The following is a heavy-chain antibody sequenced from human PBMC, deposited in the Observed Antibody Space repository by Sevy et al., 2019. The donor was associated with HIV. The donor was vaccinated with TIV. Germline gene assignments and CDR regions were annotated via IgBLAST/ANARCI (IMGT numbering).Heavy chain of an antibody. Sequence: GGSLRLSCAVSGFTFSNYAMSWLRQAPGKGLEWVSSISGNGDNKYYGDSVKGRFTISRDISYNTVTLQMSSLRAEDTAVYYCAKTENFCIGYLAMDFWGQGTTVTVSS. CDR1: GFTFSNYA. CDR2: ISGNGDNK. V-gene: IGHV3-23*01. J-gene: IGHJ6*02. D-gene: IGHD3-3*01. CDR3: AKTENFCIGYLAMDF.